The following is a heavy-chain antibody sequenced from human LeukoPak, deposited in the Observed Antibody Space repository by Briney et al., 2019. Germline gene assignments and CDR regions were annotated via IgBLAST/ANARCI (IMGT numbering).Heavy chain of an antibody. CDR3: ARGGMVRGVIAPFDP. J-gene: IGHJ5*02. CDR2: IYYSGST. V-gene: IGHV4-59*01. D-gene: IGHD3-10*01. Sequence: SETLSLTCTVSGGSISSYYWSWIRQPPGKGLEWIGYIYYSGSTNYNPSLKSRVTISVDTSKNQFSLKLSSVTAADTAVYYCARGGMVRGVIAPFDPWGQGTLVTVSS. CDR1: GGSISSYY.